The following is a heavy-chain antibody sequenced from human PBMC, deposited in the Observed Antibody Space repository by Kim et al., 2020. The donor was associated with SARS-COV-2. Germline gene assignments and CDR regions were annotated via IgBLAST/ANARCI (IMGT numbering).Heavy chain of an antibody. CDR1: GFTFGDYD. CDR2: ISWDGGSI. CDR3: AKGLQSAGSDSLVV. V-gene: IGHV3-9*01. J-gene: IGHJ6*01. D-gene: IGHD2-15*01. Sequence: GGSLRLSCAASGFTFGDYDMHWVRQAPGKGLEWVSYISWDGGSIDYADSVKGRFTISRDNAKNSLYLQMNSLRAEDTAVYYCAKGLQSAGSDSLVVWGQG.